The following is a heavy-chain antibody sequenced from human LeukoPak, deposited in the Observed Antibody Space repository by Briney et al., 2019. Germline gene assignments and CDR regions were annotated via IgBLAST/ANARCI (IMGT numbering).Heavy chain of an antibody. J-gene: IGHJ4*02. CDR1: GFTFSSSG. D-gene: IGHD2-2*01. CDR3: AKIPYCSSTSCYAYFDY. Sequence: GRSLRLSCAASGFTFSSSGMHWVRQAPGKGLEWVAFIRYDGSNKYYADSVKGRFTISRDNSKNTLYLQMNSLRAEDTAVYYCAKIPYCSSTSCYAYFDYWGQGTLVTVSS. CDR2: IRYDGSNK. V-gene: IGHV3-30*02.